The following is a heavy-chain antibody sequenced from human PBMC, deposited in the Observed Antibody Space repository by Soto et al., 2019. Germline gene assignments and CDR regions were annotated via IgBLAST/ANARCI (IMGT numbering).Heavy chain of an antibody. CDR3: AREGGSETLQPSYNWFDA. Sequence: ASVKVSCKASGYTFTDYHIHWVRQAPGQGLEFMGWINANNGGAGSAQQFQGRVTVTRDTSITTVYMELSNLRSDDTAVYYCAREGGSETLQPSYNWFDAWGQGTLVTVSS. V-gene: IGHV1-2*02. CDR2: INANNGGA. CDR1: GYTFTDYH. J-gene: IGHJ5*02. D-gene: IGHD6-25*01.